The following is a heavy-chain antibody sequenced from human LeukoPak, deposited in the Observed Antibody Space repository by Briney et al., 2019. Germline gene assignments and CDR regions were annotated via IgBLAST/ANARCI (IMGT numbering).Heavy chain of an antibody. CDR2: ISYDGSNK. V-gene: IGHV3-30*18. D-gene: IGHD4-17*01. CDR1: GFTFSSYG. J-gene: IGHJ4*02. CDR3: AKEAYGGYALDY. Sequence: GRSLRLSCAASGFTFSSYGMHWVRQAPGKGLEWVAVISYDGSNKYYADSVKGRFTISRDNSKNTLYLQMNSLRAEDTAVYYCAKEAYGGYALDYWGQGTLVTVSS.